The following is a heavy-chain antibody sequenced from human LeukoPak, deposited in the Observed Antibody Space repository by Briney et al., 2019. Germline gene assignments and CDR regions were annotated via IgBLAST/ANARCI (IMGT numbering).Heavy chain of an antibody. J-gene: IGHJ4*02. D-gene: IGHD6-13*01. CDR2: ISAYNGNT. Sequence: ASVRVSCKASGYTFTSYGISWVRQAPGQGLEWMGWISAYNGNTNYAQKLQGRVTMTTDTSTSTAYMELRSLRSDDTAVYYCARDHLRRSAAGTPSYWGQGTLVTVSS. CDR3: ARDHLRRSAAGTPSY. CDR1: GYTFTSYG. V-gene: IGHV1-18*01.